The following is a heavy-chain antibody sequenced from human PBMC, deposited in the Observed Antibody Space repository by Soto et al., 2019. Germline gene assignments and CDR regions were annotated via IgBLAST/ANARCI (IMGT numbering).Heavy chain of an antibody. Sequence: SETLSLTCAVYGGSFSGYYWIWIRQPPGKGLEWIGEINHSGSTNYNPSLKSRVTISVDTSKNQFSLKLSSVTAADTAVYYCARGGPRGYSYHWGQGTLVTVSS. CDR2: INHSGST. CDR3: ARGGPRGYSYH. J-gene: IGHJ5*02. D-gene: IGHD5-18*01. V-gene: IGHV4-34*01. CDR1: GGSFSGYY.